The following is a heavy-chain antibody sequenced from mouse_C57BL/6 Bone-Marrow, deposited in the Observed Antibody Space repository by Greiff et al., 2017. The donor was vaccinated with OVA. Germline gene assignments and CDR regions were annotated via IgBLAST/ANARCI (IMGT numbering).Heavy chain of an antibody. CDR2: ISNGGGST. D-gene: IGHD1-1*01. Sequence: VQLVESGGGLVQPGGSLKLSCAASGFTFSDYYMYWVRQTPEKRLEWVAYISNGGGSTYYPDTVKGRFTISRDNAKNTLFLQMSRLKSEDTAMYYCARTLYYGSSPLFAYWGQGTLVTVSA. J-gene: IGHJ3*01. V-gene: IGHV5-12*01. CDR3: ARTLYYGSSPLFAY. CDR1: GFTFSDYY.